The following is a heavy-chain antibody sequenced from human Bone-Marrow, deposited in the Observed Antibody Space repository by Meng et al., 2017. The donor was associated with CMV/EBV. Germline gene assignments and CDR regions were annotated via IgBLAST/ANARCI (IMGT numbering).Heavy chain of an antibody. CDR2: INPNSGGT. V-gene: IGHV1-2*02. Sequence: ASVKVSRKASGYTFTGYYMHWVRQAPGPGLEWMGWINPNSGGTNYAQKFQGRVTMTRDTSISTAYMELGRLSSDDTAVYYCVRVDSSGWYEFDPWGQRTLVTVSS. CDR1: GYTFTGYY. CDR3: VRVDSSGWYEFDP. J-gene: IGHJ5*02. D-gene: IGHD6-19*01.